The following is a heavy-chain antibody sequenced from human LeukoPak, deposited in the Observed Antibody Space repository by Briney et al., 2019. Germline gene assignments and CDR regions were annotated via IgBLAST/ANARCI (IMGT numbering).Heavy chain of an antibody. CDR3: ARDSYGGKIGGTY. CDR1: GFTFSSYA. D-gene: IGHD4-23*01. Sequence: GGSLRLSCAASGFTFSSYAMSWVRQAPGKGLEWVSAISGSGGSTYYADSVKGRFTISRDNAKNSLYLQMNSLRAEDTAVYYCARDSYGGKIGGTYWGQGTLVTVSS. J-gene: IGHJ4*02. CDR2: ISGSGGST. V-gene: IGHV3-23*01.